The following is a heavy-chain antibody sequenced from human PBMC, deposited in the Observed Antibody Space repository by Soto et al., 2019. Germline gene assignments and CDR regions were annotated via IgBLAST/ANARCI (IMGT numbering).Heavy chain of an antibody. CDR2: IVVGSGNT. J-gene: IGHJ6*02. Sequence: SVKVSCKASGFTFTSSAVQWVRQARGQRLEWIGWIVVGSGNTNYAQKFQERVTITRDMSTSTAYMELSSLRSEDTAVYYCAAAPLVYADYYYYYGMDVWGQGTTVTVSS. D-gene: IGHD2-8*01. V-gene: IGHV1-58*01. CDR1: GFTFTSSA. CDR3: AAAPLVYADYYYYYGMDV.